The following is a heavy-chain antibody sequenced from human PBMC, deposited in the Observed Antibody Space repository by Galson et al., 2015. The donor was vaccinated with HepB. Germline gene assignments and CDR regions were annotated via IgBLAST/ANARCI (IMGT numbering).Heavy chain of an antibody. D-gene: IGHD2-21*01. V-gene: IGHV3-30-3*01. J-gene: IGHJ5*02. CDR1: GFTFSHFA. CDR3: ARAGVHREFDP. CDR2: LSSDGSRQ. Sequence: SLRLSCAGSGFTFSHFAIHWVRQAPGNGLEWVALLSSDGSRQFYADSVKGRFTISRDNSKNTLYLQMNSLRPEDTAVYYCARAGVHREFDPWGQGTLVTVSS.